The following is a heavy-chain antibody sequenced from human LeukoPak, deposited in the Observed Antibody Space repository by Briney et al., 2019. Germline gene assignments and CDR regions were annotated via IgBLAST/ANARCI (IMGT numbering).Heavy chain of an antibody. Sequence: ASVTVSCKASGYTFTSYYMHWVRQAPGQGLEWMGISNPSGGSTSYAQKFQGRVTMTRDMSTSTVYMELSSLRSEDTAVYYCARDLTTGDNYWGQGTLVTVSS. J-gene: IGHJ4*02. CDR3: ARDLTTGDNY. V-gene: IGHV1-46*01. CDR2: SNPSGGST. CDR1: GYTFTSYY. D-gene: IGHD7-27*01.